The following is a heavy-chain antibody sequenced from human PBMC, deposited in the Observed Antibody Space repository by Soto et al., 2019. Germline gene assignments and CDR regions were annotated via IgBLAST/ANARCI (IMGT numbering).Heavy chain of an antibody. CDR1: GFTFSNAW. D-gene: IGHD1-7*01. CDR2: IKSKTDGGTT. J-gene: IGHJ6*02. Sequence: GGSLRLSCAASGFTFSNAWMNWVRQAPGKGLEWVGRIKSKTDGGTTDYAAPVKGRFTISRDDSKNTLYLQMNSLKTEDTAGYYCPTVYHPPGRVGTPYYYYGRDVWGQGTTVTVSS. CDR3: PTVYHPPGRVGTPYYYYGRDV. V-gene: IGHV3-15*07.